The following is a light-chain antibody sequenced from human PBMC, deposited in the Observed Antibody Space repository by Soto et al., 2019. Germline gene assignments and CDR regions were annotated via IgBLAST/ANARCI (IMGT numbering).Light chain of an antibody. J-gene: IGLJ2*01. V-gene: IGLV2-14*01. CDR1: SGDVGGYKY. Sequence: QSVLTQPASVSGSPGQSITISCTGTSGDVGGYKYVSWYQHHPGKAPKLMIYEVSNRPSGVSNRFSGSKSGNTASLTISGLQAEDEADYYCLSYTSTNTRVFGGGTKLTVL. CDR2: EVS. CDR3: LSYTSTNTRV.